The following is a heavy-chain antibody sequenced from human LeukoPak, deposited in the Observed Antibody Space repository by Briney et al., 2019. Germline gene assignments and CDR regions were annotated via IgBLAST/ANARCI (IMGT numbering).Heavy chain of an antibody. CDR2: IYHSGST. CDR3: ARGESSGSSDY. Sequence: PSQTLSLTCAVSGGSISSGGYSWSWIRQPPGKGLEWIGYIYHSGSTYYNPSLKSRVTISVDRSKNQFSLKLSSVTAADTAVYYCARGESSGSSDYWGQETLVTVSS. D-gene: IGHD1-26*01. V-gene: IGHV4-30-2*01. J-gene: IGHJ4*02. CDR1: GGSISSGGYS.